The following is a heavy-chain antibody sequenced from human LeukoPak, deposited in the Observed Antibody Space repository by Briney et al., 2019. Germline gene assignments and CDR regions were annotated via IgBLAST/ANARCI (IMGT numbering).Heavy chain of an antibody. Sequence: PGGSLRLSCAASGFTFSSHSMNWVRQAPGKGLEWVSSISSSSRYTDNADSVKGRFTISRDNAKNSLYLQMSSLRAEDTAVYYCARVSTGDYDILSRGTLDYWGQGTLVTVSS. J-gene: IGHJ4*02. CDR3: ARVSTGDYDILSRGTLDY. D-gene: IGHD3-9*01. V-gene: IGHV3-21*01. CDR1: GFTFSSHS. CDR2: ISSSSRYT.